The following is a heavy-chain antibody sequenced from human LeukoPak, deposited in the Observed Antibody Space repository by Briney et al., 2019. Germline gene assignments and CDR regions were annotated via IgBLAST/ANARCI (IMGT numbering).Heavy chain of an antibody. V-gene: IGHV3-53*01. CDR3: ARVWQY. J-gene: IGHJ4*02. CDR1: GFTFRDHY. CDR2: IHSGGST. Sequence: GGSLRLSCAASGFTFRDHYLSWIRQAPGKGLEWVSVIHSGGSTYYADSVKGRFTISRDNSKNTLYLQMNSLRAEDTAVYYCARVWQYWGQGTLVTVSS. D-gene: IGHD2-21*01.